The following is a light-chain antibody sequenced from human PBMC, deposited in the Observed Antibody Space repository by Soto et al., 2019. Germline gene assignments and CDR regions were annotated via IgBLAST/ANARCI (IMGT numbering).Light chain of an antibody. V-gene: IGKV3-15*01. CDR3: QQDNNWPPWT. Sequence: EIVMTQSPATLSVSPGERATLSCRASQSVSSNLAWYQQKPGQAPRLLIYGASTRATGIPARFSGSGSGTEFTLTISSLQSEDVAVYYCQQDNNWPPWTFGQGTQVEIK. J-gene: IGKJ1*01. CDR2: GAS. CDR1: QSVSSN.